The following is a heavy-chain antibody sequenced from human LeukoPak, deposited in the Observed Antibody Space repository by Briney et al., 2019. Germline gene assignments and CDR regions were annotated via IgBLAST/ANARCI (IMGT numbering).Heavy chain of an antibody. D-gene: IGHD6-19*01. CDR2: ISSSSSYI. CDR1: GFTFSSYS. Sequence: PGGSLRLSCAASGFTFSSYSMNWVRQAPGKGLEWVSSISSSSSYIYYAGSVKGRFTISRDNAKNSLYLQMNSLRAEDTAVYYCARIPRVYSSGLIFDYWGQGTLVTVSS. V-gene: IGHV3-21*01. CDR3: ARIPRVYSSGLIFDY. J-gene: IGHJ4*02.